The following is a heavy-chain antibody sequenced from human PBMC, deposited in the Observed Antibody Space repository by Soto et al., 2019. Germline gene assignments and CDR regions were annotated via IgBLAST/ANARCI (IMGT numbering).Heavy chain of an antibody. CDR3: TTDSYTSVIVVRFDY. CDR1: GFAFSNAW. V-gene: IGHV3-15*07. J-gene: IGHJ4*01. CDR2: IKSKGHGGTT. D-gene: IGHD3-22*01. Sequence: GGSLRLSCAASGFAFSNAWINWVRQAPGKGLEWVGRIKSKGHGGTTDFVAPVRGRFAISRDDSRNLVYMQMNSLNTEDTAVYYCTTDSYTSVIVVRFDYWGHGTLVTVSS.